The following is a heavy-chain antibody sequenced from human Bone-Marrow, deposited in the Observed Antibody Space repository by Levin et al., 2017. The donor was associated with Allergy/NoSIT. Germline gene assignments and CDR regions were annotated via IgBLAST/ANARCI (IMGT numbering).Heavy chain of an antibody. D-gene: IGHD3-16*01. Sequence: PGESLKISCAGSGFTFSAYWMIWVRQAPGKGLEWVANINHDGSEKYYVDAVRGRFTISRDNARNSVFLQMSSLRADDTGIFYCAKSQGLRLYGFDIWGQGTTVSVSS. CDR1: GFTFSAYW. V-gene: IGHV3-7*01. J-gene: IGHJ3*02. CDR3: AKSQGLRLYGFDI. CDR2: INHDGSEK.